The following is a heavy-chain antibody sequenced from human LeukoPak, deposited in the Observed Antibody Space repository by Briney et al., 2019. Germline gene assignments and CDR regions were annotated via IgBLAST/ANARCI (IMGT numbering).Heavy chain of an antibody. V-gene: IGHV3-7*05. Sequence: QPGGSLRLSCAASGFTFSSSWMTWVRHAPGKGLEWVANIKQDGSEKNYVDSVKGRFTISRDNARNSLYLQMNSLRVEDTAVYYCATDHKWGQGTLVTVSS. CDR1: GFTFSSSW. CDR3: ATDHK. J-gene: IGHJ4*02. CDR2: IKQDGSEK.